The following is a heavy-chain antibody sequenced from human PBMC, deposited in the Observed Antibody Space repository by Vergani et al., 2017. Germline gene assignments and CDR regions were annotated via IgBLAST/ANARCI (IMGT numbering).Heavy chain of an antibody. Sequence: EVQLVQSGAEVKKPGESLKISCTGSGYSFTSYWIGWVRQMPGKGLEWMGIIYPGDSDTRYSPSFQGQVTISADKSISTAYLQWSSLKASDTAMYYCARRGITMVRGVIDYYYYGMDVWGQGTTVTVSS. J-gene: IGHJ6*02. V-gene: IGHV5-51*01. CDR1: GYSFTSYW. D-gene: IGHD3-10*01. CDR2: IYPGDSDT. CDR3: ARRGITMVRGVIDYYYYGMDV.